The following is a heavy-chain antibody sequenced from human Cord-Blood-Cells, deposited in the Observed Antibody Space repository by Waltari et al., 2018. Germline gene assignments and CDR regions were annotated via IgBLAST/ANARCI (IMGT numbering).Heavy chain of an antibody. CDR3: ASVGATDY. J-gene: IGHJ4*02. D-gene: IGHD1-26*01. V-gene: IGHV3-72*01. CDR1: GFTFSDHY. CDR2: TRNKANSYTT. Sequence: EVQLVESGGGLVQPGGSLRLSCAASGFTFSDHYMDCVRQAPGKGLEWVGRTRNKANSYTTEYAASVKGRFTISRDDSKNSLYLQMNSLKTEDTAVYYCASVGATDYWGQGTLVTVSS.